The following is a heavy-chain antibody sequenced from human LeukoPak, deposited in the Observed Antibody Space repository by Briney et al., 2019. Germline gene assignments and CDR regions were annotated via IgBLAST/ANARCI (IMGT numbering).Heavy chain of an antibody. J-gene: IGHJ4*02. Sequence: GGSLRLSCAASGFTFSSYAMSWVRQAPGKGLEWVSSISSSGGSTYYADSVQGRFTISRDNSKNTLYLQMNSLRAEDTAVYYCAKHKGPYNYDLSPFDYWGQGTLVTVSS. CDR3: AKHKGPYNYDLSPFDY. V-gene: IGHV3-23*01. CDR2: ISSSGGST. CDR1: GFTFSSYA. D-gene: IGHD5-18*01.